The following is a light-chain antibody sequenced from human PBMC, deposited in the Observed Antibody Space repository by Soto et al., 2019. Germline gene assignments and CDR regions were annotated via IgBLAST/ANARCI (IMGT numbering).Light chain of an antibody. V-gene: IGKV1-5*01. CDR2: DAS. CDR3: HQSNSYRT. CDR1: QSISSW. Sequence: DIQMNLSPSTLSASVGDRVTITCRASQSISSWLAWYQQKPGKAPKLLIYDASSLESGVPSRFGGSGSGTEFTLTISSLQPDDIATYYCHQSNSYRTFGQGGNVDI. J-gene: IGKJ1*01.